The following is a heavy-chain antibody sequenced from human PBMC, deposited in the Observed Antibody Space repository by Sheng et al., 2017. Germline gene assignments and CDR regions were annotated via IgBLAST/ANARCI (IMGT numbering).Heavy chain of an antibody. Sequence: EVQLVESGGTLVRPGGSLRFSCAASGFIFSTYEINWVRQAPGKGLEWIAYISSSGDVIYYADSVKGRFTISRDNAQNLLYLQMNSLRAEDTAVYYCAIVMAWGQGTLVSV. J-gene: IGHJ5*02. V-gene: IGHV3-48*03. CDR3: AIVMA. CDR2: ISSSGDVI. CDR1: GFIFSTYE.